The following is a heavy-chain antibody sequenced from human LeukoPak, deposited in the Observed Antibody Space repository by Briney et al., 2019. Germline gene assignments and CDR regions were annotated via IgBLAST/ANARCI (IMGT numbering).Heavy chain of an antibody. CDR1: GYTFTSYA. J-gene: IGHJ4*02. CDR3: ARGRYYDFWSGYNYYFDY. Sequence: ASVKVSCKASGYTFTSYATHWVRQAPGQRLEWMGWINAGNGNTKYSQKFQGRVTITRDTSASTAYMELSSLRSEDTAVYYCARGRYYDFWSGYNYYFDYWGQGTLVTVSS. D-gene: IGHD3-3*01. V-gene: IGHV1-3*01. CDR2: INAGNGNT.